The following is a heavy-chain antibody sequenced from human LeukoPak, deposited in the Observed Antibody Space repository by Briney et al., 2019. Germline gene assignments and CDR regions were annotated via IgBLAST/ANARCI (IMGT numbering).Heavy chain of an antibody. CDR3: ARSSVGVRRRTGC. CDR1: GYTFTSYD. J-gene: IGHJ4*02. CDR2: MNPNSGNT. V-gene: IGHV1-8*01. D-gene: IGHD1-26*01. Sequence: GASVKVSCKASGYTFTSYDINWVRQATGQGLEWMGWMNPNSGNTGYAQKFQGRVTMTRSTSASTAYMELTNLTSEDTAVYFCARSSVGVRRRTGCWGQGTLVTVSS.